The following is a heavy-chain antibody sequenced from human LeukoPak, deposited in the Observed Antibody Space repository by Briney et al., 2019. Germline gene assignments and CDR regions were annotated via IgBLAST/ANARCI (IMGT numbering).Heavy chain of an antibody. D-gene: IGHD2-2*02. V-gene: IGHV4-59*01. Sequence: SETLSLTCTVSGGSINNYYWSWIRQPPGKGPEWIGYVYSSGLTNYNPSLRSRVTISIDTSRSQFFLKLNSVTAADTAVYYCEKYLRDSGTYYFDNWGQGALVTVSS. CDR2: VYSSGLT. J-gene: IGHJ4*02. CDR3: EKYLRDSGTYYFDN. CDR1: GGSINNYY.